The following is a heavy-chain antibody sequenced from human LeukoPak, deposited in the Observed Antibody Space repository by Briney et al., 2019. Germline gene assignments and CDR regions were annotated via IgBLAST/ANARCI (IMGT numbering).Heavy chain of an antibody. CDR2: FDPEDGET. J-gene: IGHJ4*02. CDR3: AADRADFDSSGYTLDS. Sequence: ASVKVSCTVSGYSLTELSMQWVRQAPGKGLEWMGGFDPEDGETIYAEKFQGRVTMTEDTSTDTAYMELSSLRSEDTAVYYCAADRADFDSSGYTLDSWGQGTLGSVSS. CDR1: GYSLTELS. V-gene: IGHV1-24*01. D-gene: IGHD3-22*01.